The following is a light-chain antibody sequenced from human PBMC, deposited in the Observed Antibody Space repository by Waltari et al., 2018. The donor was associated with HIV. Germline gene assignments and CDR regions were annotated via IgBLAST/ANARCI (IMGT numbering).Light chain of an antibody. CDR3: QYYDSSIRYV. CDR2: EDS. Sequence: FMLTQPRSVSESPGKTLAISCTRSSGSIASNYVRWYQQRPGSPPTTVIYEDSQRPSGVPDRFSGSIDSSSNSASLTISGLETEDEADYYCQYYDSSIRYVFGTGTTVTVL. J-gene: IGLJ1*01. CDR1: SGSIASNY. V-gene: IGLV6-57*01.